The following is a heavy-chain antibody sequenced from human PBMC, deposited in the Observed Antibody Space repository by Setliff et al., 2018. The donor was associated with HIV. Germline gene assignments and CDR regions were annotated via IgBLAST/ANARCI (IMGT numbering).Heavy chain of an antibody. Sequence: PSETLSLTCSVSGDSISSGSYFWGWNRQTPGKGLEWIGNIYYTGFAYYNPSLKSRVTISLDTSKTHFFLNLTSVTDADTAVYFCTREGRGDPAMATTRIDYWGQGKLVTVSS. V-gene: IGHV4-39*02. CDR3: TREGRGDPAMATTRIDY. CDR2: IYYTGFA. J-gene: IGHJ4*02. CDR1: GDSISSGSYF. D-gene: IGHD1-1*01.